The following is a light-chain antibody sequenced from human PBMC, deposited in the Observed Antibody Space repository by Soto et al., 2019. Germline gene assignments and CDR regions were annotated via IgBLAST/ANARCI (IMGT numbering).Light chain of an antibody. J-gene: IGKJ2*01. CDR2: GAS. Sequence: ERVMTQSPATLSVSPGERATLSCRASQSVSSNLAWYQQKPGQAPRLLIYGASTSATGIPARYSGNGSGTEFTLTISSLQSEDFAVYYCQQYNNWYTFGQGTKLEIK. CDR3: QQYNNWYT. V-gene: IGKV3-15*01. CDR1: QSVSSN.